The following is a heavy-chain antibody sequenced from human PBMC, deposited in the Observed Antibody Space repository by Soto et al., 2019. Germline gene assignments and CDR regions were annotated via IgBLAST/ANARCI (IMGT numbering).Heavy chain of an antibody. D-gene: IGHD2-2*02. J-gene: IGHJ4*02. V-gene: IGHV4-31*03. CDR1: GGSISSGGYY. CDR2: IYYSGST. Sequence: QVQLQESGPGLVKPSQTLSLTCTVSGGSISSGGYYSSWIRQHPGKGLDWIGYIYYSGSTYYNPSLKSRVTISVDTSKNQFSLKLSSVTAADTAVYYCASTYCSSTSCYIAFDYWGQGTLVTVSS. CDR3: ASTYCSSTSCYIAFDY.